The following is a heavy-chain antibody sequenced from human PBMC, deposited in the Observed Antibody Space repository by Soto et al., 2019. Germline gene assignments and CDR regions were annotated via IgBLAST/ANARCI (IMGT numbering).Heavy chain of an antibody. V-gene: IGHV4-39*01. CDR1: GGSISSSSYY. J-gene: IGHJ4*02. CDR2: IYYSGST. D-gene: IGHD4-17*01. CDR3: ATTPTVTTLYYFDY. Sequence: QLQLQESGPGLVKPSETLSLTCTVSGGSISSSSYYWGWIRQPPGKGLEWIGSIYYSGSTYYNPSLKSRVTISVDTSKNQFSLKLSSVTAADTAVYYCATTPTVTTLYYFDYWGQGTLVTVSS.